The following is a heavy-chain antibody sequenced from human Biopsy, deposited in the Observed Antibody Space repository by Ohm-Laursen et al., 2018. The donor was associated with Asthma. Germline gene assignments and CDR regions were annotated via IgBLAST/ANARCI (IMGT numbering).Heavy chain of an antibody. Sequence: ASVKVSCKTSGYTFNSAGITWVRQAPGQGLEWMGWTSVYNGNTKVAQKLQDRVTMITDTSTSTAYMELRSLRSDDTAVYFCARAVDYSHYYGIDVWGQGTTITVS. CDR1: GYTFNSAG. CDR2: TSVYNGNT. D-gene: IGHD3-10*01. CDR3: ARAVDYSHYYGIDV. J-gene: IGHJ6*02. V-gene: IGHV1-18*01.